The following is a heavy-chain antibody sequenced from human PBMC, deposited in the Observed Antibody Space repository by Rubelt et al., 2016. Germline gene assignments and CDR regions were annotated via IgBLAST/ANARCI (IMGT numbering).Heavy chain of an antibody. CDR2: FDGEDGET. CDR3: STADSSSWYDATDT. CDR1: GDTLSVFS. J-gene: IGHJ3*02. Sequence: QVQLVQSGAVLKKPGASVKVSCKVSGDTLSVFSIHWVRQAPGKGLEWLGGFDGEDGETVYAKNFQGRLSMTEDTSTDTAYMELSRLTSADTAVYYCSTADSSSWYDATDTWGQGTMVTVSS. V-gene: IGHV1-24*01. D-gene: IGHD6-13*01.